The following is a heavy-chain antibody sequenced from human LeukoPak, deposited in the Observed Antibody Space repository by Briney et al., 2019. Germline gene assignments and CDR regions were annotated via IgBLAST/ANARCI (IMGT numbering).Heavy chain of an antibody. J-gene: IGHJ4*02. D-gene: IGHD2-2*01. CDR1: GFTFSNYW. V-gene: IGHV3-7*05. Sequence: GGSLRLSCAASGFTFSNYWMSWVRQAPGKGLEWVATINQDGSEKYYVDSVKGRFTISRDNAKNSLYLQMNSLRAEDTAVYYCARYCSSISCALSFDYWGQGTLVTVSS. CDR3: ARYCSSISCALSFDY. CDR2: INQDGSEK.